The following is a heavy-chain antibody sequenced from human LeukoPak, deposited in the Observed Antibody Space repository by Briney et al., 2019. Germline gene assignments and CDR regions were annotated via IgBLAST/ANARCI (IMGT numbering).Heavy chain of an antibody. Sequence: GASVKVSCKASGGTFSSYAISWVRRAPGQGLEWMGGIIPIFGTANYAQKFQGRVTITADESTSTAYMELSSLRSEDTAVYYCASGVVVVSYYYYYYMHVWGKGTTVTISS. CDR1: GGTFSSYA. J-gene: IGHJ6*03. V-gene: IGHV1-69*13. CDR2: IIPIFGTA. D-gene: IGHD2-2*01. CDR3: ASGVVVVSYYYYYYMHV.